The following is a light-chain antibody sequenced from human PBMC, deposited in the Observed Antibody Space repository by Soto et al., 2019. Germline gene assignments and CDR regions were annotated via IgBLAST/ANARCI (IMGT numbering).Light chain of an antibody. CDR1: ESVSASY. J-gene: IGKJ1*01. CDR3: HQYNGWPRT. V-gene: IGKV3-20*01. CDR2: GSS. Sequence: IVFTQSPGTLSVSPGDRATLACRASESVSASYIAWYQQKPGQAPRLLIFGSSTRATGIPDRFSGRGSGTDFTLAISRLEPEDFAVYYCHQYNGWPRTFGQGTKVDIK.